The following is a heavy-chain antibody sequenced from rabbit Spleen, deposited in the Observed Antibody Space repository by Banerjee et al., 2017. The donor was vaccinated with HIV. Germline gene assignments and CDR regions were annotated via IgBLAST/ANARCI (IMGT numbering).Heavy chain of an antibody. CDR2: INAATAKP. Sequence: QEQLVESGGGLVQPEGSLTLTCKASGFSFNKNYVMCWVRQAPGKGLEWIACINAATAKPVYATWAKGRFTISRTSSTTVTLRMTSLTAADTATYFCARDLVGVIGWNFYLWGPGTLVTVS. CDR1: GFSFNKNYV. J-gene: IGHJ4*01. CDR3: ARDLVGVIGWNFYL. V-gene: IGHV1S45*01. D-gene: IGHD1-1*01.